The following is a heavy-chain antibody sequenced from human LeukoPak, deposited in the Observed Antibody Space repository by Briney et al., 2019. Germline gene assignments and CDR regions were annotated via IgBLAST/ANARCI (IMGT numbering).Heavy chain of an antibody. D-gene: IGHD3-3*01. CDR1: GGSISSYY. J-gene: IGHJ6*03. V-gene: IGHV4-4*07. CDR2: IYTSGST. CDR3: ARDRRSGSYYYYYMDV. Sequence: SETLSLTCTVSGGSISSYYWSWIRQPARKGLEWIGRIYTSGSTNYNPSLKSRVTMSVDTSKNQFSLKLSSVTAADAVVYYCARDRRSGSYYYYYMDVWGKGTTVTVSS.